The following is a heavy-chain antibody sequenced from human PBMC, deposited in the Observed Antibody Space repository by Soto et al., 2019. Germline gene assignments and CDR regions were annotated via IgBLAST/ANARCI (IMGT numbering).Heavy chain of an antibody. CDR1: GFTLSSYS. D-gene: IGHD4-4*01. V-gene: IGHV3-21*04. CDR2: ISSSSSYI. Sequence: PGRSLRLSCAASGFTLSSYSMNWVRQAPGKVLEWDSSISSSSSYIYYADSVKRRFTISRDNAKNSLNLQMNSLRAEDTAVYYCASDKSYSNYYYYGMGVWGQGTTVTVSS. CDR3: ASDKSYSNYYYYGMGV. J-gene: IGHJ6*02.